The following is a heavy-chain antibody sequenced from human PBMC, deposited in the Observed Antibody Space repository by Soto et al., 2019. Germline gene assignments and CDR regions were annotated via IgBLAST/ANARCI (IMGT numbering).Heavy chain of an antibody. J-gene: IGHJ4*02. D-gene: IGHD6-13*01. Sequence: GGSLRLSCEASGFTFSSYSMIWVRQAPGQGLEWISSISTTSTYIYYADSVKGRFTISRDNAKNSLFLQMDSLRAEDTAVYYCARDSSSWNFAYWGQGALVTVSS. CDR2: ISTTSTYI. CDR1: GFTFSSYS. V-gene: IGHV3-21*01. CDR3: ARDSSSWNFAY.